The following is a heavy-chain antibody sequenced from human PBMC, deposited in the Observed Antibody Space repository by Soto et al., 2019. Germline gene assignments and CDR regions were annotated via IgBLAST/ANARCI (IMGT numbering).Heavy chain of an antibody. D-gene: IGHD6-13*01. CDR3: ARDQEAGSFFPYYYGRDV. CDR1: GFTFSSYE. J-gene: IGHJ6*02. Sequence: LRLSCATSGFTFSSYEMNWLRQAPGKGLEWVSYISSSGSTIYYADSVKGRFTISRDNAKNSLYLQMDSLRAEDTAVYYCARDQEAGSFFPYYYGRDVWGQGTTVIVSS. CDR2: ISSSGSTI. V-gene: IGHV3-48*03.